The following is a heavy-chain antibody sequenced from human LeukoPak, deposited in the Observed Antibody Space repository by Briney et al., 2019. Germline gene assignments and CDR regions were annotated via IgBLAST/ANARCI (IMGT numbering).Heavy chain of an antibody. Sequence: GESLKISCKGSGYSFTSYWIGWVRQMPGKGLEWMGIIYPGDSDTRYSPSFQGQVTISADKSISTAYLQWSSLKASDTAMYYCAGPITGTNRVDAFDIWGQGTVVTVSS. D-gene: IGHD1-20*01. CDR1: GYSFTSYW. CDR3: AGPITGTNRVDAFDI. J-gene: IGHJ3*02. CDR2: IYPGDSDT. V-gene: IGHV5-51*01.